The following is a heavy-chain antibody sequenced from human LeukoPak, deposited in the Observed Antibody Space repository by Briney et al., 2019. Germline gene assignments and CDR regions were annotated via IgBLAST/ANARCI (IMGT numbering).Heavy chain of an antibody. J-gene: IGHJ4*02. D-gene: IGHD3-10*01. CDR2: IKEDGSQK. V-gene: IGHV3-7*04. CDR1: GFTFSRSW. Sequence: GGSLRLSCAASGFTFSRSWMIWVRQAPGRGLEWVANIKEDGSQKFYVDSVKGRFTISRDNARNSLYLQMSSLRAEDTAVYYCARGFGDCWGQGTLVTVSS. CDR3: ARGFGDC.